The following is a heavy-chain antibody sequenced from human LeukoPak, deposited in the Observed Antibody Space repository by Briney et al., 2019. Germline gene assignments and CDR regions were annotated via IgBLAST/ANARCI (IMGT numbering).Heavy chain of an antibody. J-gene: IGHJ4*02. D-gene: IGHD3-10*01. CDR2: IRQDGDTK. CDR3: ANSRGYGSGNL. Sequence: PGGSLRLSCAASGFPFNAYWMTWVRQAPGKGLEWVANIRQDGDTKYYVDSVKGRFTISRDNAMNSLYLQMNSLRAEDTAVYFCANSRGYGSGNLWGQGTLVTVSS. V-gene: IGHV3-7*03. CDR1: GFPFNAYW.